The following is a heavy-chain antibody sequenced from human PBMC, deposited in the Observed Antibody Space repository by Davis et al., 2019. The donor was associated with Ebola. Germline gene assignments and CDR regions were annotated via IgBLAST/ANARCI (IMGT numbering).Heavy chain of an antibody. CDR1: GFTFSSYW. V-gene: IGHV3-7*03. D-gene: IGHD3-10*01. CDR2: IKQDGSEK. J-gene: IGHJ4*02. Sequence: GESLKISCAASGFTFSSYWMSWVRQAPGKGLEWVANIKQDGSEKYYVDSVKGRFTISRDNAKNSLYLQMNSLRADDTAVYYCGRDVGPNDYWGQGTLATVSS. CDR3: GRDVGPNDY.